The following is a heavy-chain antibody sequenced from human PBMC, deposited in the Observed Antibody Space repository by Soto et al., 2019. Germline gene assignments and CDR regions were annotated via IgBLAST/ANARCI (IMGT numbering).Heavy chain of an antibody. CDR1: GFDFSGYS. J-gene: IGHJ6*02. Sequence: QVQLVESGGGVVQPGGSLRLSCAASGFDFSGYSMHWVRQAPGKGLEWVAAIQHDGRNKYYADSGKGRFTISRDNSKNTLYLRMDGLRADDTAVYSCVRVGWGLRLGNCMDDWGQGTTVTVSS. CDR3: VRVGWGLRLGNCMDD. CDR2: IQHDGRNK. D-gene: IGHD7-27*01. V-gene: IGHV3-30*04.